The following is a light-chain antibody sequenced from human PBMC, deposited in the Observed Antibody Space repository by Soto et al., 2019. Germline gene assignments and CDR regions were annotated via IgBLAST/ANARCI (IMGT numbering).Light chain of an antibody. CDR1: QSVRTN. CDR3: QQYAYWPET. V-gene: IGKV3D-15*01. Sequence: MMTQFPDTVSLTAGETVTLSWGASQSVRTNLAWYQQRPGQAPRLLIHYASTRASDIPARFSGSGSGTNFTLAISSLKSEDFAVYDCQQYAYWPETFGQGTKVDIK. CDR2: YAS. J-gene: IGKJ1*01.